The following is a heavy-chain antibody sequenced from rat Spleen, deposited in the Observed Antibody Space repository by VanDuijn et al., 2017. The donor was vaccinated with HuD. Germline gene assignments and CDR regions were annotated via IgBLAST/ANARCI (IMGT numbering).Heavy chain of an antibody. CDR2: INSGSGGI. CDR3: TTAPLTGNWWYFDF. CDR1: GYTFTSYY. V-gene: IGHV1-43*01. D-gene: IGHD5-1*01. J-gene: IGHJ1*01. Sequence: QVQLQQSGAELAKPGSSVKTSCKASGYTFTSYYISWIKQTTGQGLEYIGYINSGSGGINYNEKFKGKATLTVDTSSSTAFMQLGSLTPDDSAVYYCTTAPLTGNWWYFDFWGPGTMVTVSS.